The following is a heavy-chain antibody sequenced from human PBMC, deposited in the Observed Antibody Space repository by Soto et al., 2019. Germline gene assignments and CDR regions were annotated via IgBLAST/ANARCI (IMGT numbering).Heavy chain of an antibody. J-gene: IGHJ4*02. Sequence: PGGSLRLSCAASGFTFSSYAMHWVRQAPGKGLEWVAVISYDGSNKYYADSVKGRFTISRDNSKNTLYLQMNSLRAEDTAVYYCARAIDYYDSSGYYGPFDYWGQGTLVTVSS. V-gene: IGHV3-30-3*01. CDR3: ARAIDYYDSSGYYGPFDY. CDR2: ISYDGSNK. CDR1: GFTFSSYA. D-gene: IGHD3-22*01.